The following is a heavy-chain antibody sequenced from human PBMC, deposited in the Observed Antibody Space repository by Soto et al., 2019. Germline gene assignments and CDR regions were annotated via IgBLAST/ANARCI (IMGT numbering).Heavy chain of an antibody. J-gene: IGHJ6*02. CDR3: ARGYDYDFWSGNINSYYYYGMDV. CDR1: GYTFTSYG. D-gene: IGHD3-3*01. V-gene: IGHV1-18*01. Sequence: ASVKVSCKASGYTFTSYGISWVRQAPGQGLEWMGWISAYNGNTNYAQKLQGRVTMTTDTSTSTAYMELRSLRSDDTAVYYCARGYDYDFWSGNINSYYYYGMDVWGQGTTVTVSS. CDR2: ISAYNGNT.